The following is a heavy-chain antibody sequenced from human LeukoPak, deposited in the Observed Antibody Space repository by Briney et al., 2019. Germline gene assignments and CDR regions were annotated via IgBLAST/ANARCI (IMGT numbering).Heavy chain of an antibody. Sequence: GGSLRLSCAASGFTFSSYAMHWVRQAPGKGLEYVSAISRNGGSTYYANSVKGRFTISRDNSKDTLYLQMGSLRAEDMAVYYCARNQAAVTDAFDIWGQGTMVTVSS. V-gene: IGHV3-64*01. CDR2: ISRNGGST. CDR3: ARNQAAVTDAFDI. J-gene: IGHJ3*02. CDR1: GFTFSSYA. D-gene: IGHD6-13*01.